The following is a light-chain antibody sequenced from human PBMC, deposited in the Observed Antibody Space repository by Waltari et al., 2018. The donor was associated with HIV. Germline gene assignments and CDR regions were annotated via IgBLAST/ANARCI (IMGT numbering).Light chain of an antibody. CDR1: SSDVGGYDY. Sequence: HSALTQPASVSGSPGQSITISCTGTSSDVGGYDYVSWYQHYPGRAPKLMIYDVSHRPSGVANRFSASKSGNTASLTISGLQAEDEADYYGASYTSSSTVVFGGGTKLTVL. CDR3: ASYTSSSTVV. V-gene: IGLV2-14*03. CDR2: DVS. J-gene: IGLJ2*01.